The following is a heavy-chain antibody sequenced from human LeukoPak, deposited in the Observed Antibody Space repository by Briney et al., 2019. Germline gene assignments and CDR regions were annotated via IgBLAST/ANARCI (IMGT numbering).Heavy chain of an antibody. Sequence: GGSLRLSCAASGFTFSTYWMHWVRQAPGKGLVWVSRINTDGSSTSYADSVKGRFTISRDNSKNTLYLQMNSLRAEDTAVYYCAKVRITIFGVGFDYWGQGTLVTVSS. CDR3: AKVRITIFGVGFDY. CDR2: INTDGSST. CDR1: GFTFSTYW. D-gene: IGHD3-3*01. V-gene: IGHV3-74*01. J-gene: IGHJ4*02.